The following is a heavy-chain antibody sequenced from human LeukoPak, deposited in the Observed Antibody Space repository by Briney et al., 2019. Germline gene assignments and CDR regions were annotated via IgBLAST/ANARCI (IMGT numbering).Heavy chain of an antibody. J-gene: IGHJ6*02. D-gene: IGHD3-10*01. CDR2: ISGSGGST. CDR3: AKGRMVRGVIITAHYYYYGMDV. CDR1: GFTFSSYA. Sequence: GGSLRLSCAASGFTFSSYAMSWVRQAPGKGLEWVSAISGSGGSTYYADSVKGRFTISRDNSKNTLYLQMNSLRAEDTAVYYCAKGRMVRGVIITAHYYYYGMDVWGQGTTVTDSS. V-gene: IGHV3-23*01.